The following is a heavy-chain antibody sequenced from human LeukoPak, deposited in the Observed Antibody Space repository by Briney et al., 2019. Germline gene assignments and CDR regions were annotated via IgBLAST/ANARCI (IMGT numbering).Heavy chain of an antibody. CDR3: ATQSAGSSWYNPIYYYYYYMDV. Sequence: ASVKVSCKASGYTFTGYYMHWVRQAPGQGLEWMGWINPNSGGTTYAQKFQGRVTMTRDTSISTAYMELRRLRSDDTAVYYCATQSAGSSWYNPIYYYYYYMDVWGKGTTVTVSS. CDR1: GYTFTGYY. D-gene: IGHD6-13*01. J-gene: IGHJ6*03. V-gene: IGHV1-2*02. CDR2: INPNSGGT.